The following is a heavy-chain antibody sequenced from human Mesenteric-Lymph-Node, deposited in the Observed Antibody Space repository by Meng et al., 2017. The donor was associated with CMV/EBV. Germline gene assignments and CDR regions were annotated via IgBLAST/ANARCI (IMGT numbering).Heavy chain of an antibody. D-gene: IGHD3-10*01. CDR3: ASDGLYGSGIRY. CDR1: GFTFSSYA. CDR2: ISYDGSNK. Sequence: GESLKISCAASGFTFSSYAMHWVRQAPGKGLEWVAVISYDGSNKYYADSVKGRFTISRDNSKNTLYLQMNSLRAEDTAVYYCASDGLYGSGIRYWGQGTLVTVSS. V-gene: IGHV3-30*04. J-gene: IGHJ4*02.